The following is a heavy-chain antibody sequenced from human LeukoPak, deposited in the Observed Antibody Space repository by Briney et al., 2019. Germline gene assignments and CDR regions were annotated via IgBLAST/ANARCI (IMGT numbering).Heavy chain of an antibody. Sequence: ASVKVSCKASGYTFTSYYMHWVRQAPGQGLEWMGIINPSGGSTSYAQKFQGRVTMTRDMSTSTVYMELSSLRSEDTAVYYCASHSITMVRGVIRATNYYYYYMDVWGKGTTVTVSS. D-gene: IGHD3-10*01. J-gene: IGHJ6*03. CDR2: INPSGGST. CDR3: ASHSITMVRGVIRATNYYYYYMDV. V-gene: IGHV1-46*01. CDR1: GYTFTSYY.